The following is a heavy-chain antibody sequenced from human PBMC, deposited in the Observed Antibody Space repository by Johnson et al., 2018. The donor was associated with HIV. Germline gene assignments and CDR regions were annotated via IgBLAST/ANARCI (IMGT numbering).Heavy chain of an antibody. J-gene: IGHJ3*02. D-gene: IGHD1-26*01. V-gene: IGHV3-11*04. CDR3: ARGAAVSGTLVDPFDI. Sequence: QVQLVESGGGLVKPGGSLRLSCAASGFTFSDYYMSWIRQAPGKGLEWVSYISSGGSSIYYADSVKGRFTISRDNAKKSMYLQMNSLRPEDTAMYYCARGAAVSGTLVDPFDIWGRGTMVTVSS. CDR1: GFTFSDYY. CDR2: ISSGGSSI.